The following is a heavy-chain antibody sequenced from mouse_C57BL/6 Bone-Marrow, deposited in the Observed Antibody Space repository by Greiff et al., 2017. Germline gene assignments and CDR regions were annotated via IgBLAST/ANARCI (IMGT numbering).Heavy chain of an antibody. CDR3: ARRYYGSREYYFDY. CDR2: ISSGSSTI. Sequence: VQLKESGGGLVKPGGSLKLSCAASGFTFSDYGMHWVRQAPEKGLEWVAYISSGSSTIYYADTVKGRFTISRDNAKNTLFLQMTSLRSEDTAMYYCARRYYGSREYYFDYWGQGTTLTVSS. V-gene: IGHV5-17*01. D-gene: IGHD1-1*01. J-gene: IGHJ2*01. CDR1: GFTFSDYG.